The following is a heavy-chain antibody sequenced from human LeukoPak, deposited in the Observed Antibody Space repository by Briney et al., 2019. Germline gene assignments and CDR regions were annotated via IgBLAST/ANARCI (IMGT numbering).Heavy chain of an antibody. J-gene: IGHJ5*02. Sequence: QSGGSLRLSCAASGFTFSSYGMHWVRQAPGKGLEWVAVIWYDGSNKYYADSVKGRFTISRDNSKNTLYLQMNSLRAEDTAVYYCAKDLHRDTAMAWGQGTLVTVSS. CDR1: GFTFSSYG. V-gene: IGHV3-33*06. D-gene: IGHD5-18*01. CDR3: AKDLHRDTAMA. CDR2: IWYDGSNK.